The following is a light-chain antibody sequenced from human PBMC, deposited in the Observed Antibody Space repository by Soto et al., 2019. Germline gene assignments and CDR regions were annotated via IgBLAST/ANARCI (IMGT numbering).Light chain of an antibody. CDR1: QSVGSTY. CDR3: QQYGSFR. CDR2: GAS. J-gene: IGKJ2*03. V-gene: IGKV3-20*01. Sequence: EIVLTQSPGTLSLSPGEGATLSCRASQSVGSTYLAWYQQKPGQAPRLLIYGASSRATGIPDRFSGSGSGTDFTLTINRLEPEDFAVYYCQQYGSFRFDQGTKLEIK.